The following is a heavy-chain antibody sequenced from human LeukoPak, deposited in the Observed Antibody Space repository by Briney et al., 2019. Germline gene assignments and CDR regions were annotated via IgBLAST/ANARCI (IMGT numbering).Heavy chain of an antibody. CDR3: ARGGSYLSAFDI. Sequence: GGSLRLSCAASGFTFSSYAMSWVRQAPGKGLEWVSTISGSDGSTYYADSVKGRFTISRDNSKNTLYLQMNSLRAEDTAVYYCARGGSYLSAFDIWGQGTMVTVSS. CDR2: ISGSDGST. CDR1: GFTFSSYA. D-gene: IGHD1-26*01. V-gene: IGHV3-23*01. J-gene: IGHJ3*02.